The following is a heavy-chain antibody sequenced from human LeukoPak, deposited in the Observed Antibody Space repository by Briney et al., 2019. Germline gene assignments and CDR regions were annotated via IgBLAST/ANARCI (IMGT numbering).Heavy chain of an antibody. Sequence: PGRSLRLSCAASGFTFSSYGMHWVRQAPGKGLEWVAVIWYDGSNKYYADSMKGRFTISRDNSKNTLYLQMNSLRAEDTAVYYCAREGGYSYGYDYWGQGTLVTVSS. CDR1: GFTFSSYG. D-gene: IGHD5-18*01. V-gene: IGHV3-33*01. J-gene: IGHJ4*02. CDR2: IWYDGSNK. CDR3: AREGGYSYGYDY.